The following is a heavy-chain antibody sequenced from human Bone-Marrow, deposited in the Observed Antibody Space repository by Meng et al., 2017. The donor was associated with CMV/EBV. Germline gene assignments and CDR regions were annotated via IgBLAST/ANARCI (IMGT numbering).Heavy chain of an antibody. Sequence: SETLSLTCTVSGGSISSSSYYWGWIRQPPGKGLEWIGSIYYSGSTYYNPSLKSRVTISVDTSKNQFSLKLSSVTAADTAVYYCARVYDFWSGYLDYWGQGTLVTVSS. D-gene: IGHD3-3*01. CDR2: IYYSGST. CDR1: GGSISSSSYY. CDR3: ARVYDFWSGYLDY. J-gene: IGHJ4*02. V-gene: IGHV4-39*07.